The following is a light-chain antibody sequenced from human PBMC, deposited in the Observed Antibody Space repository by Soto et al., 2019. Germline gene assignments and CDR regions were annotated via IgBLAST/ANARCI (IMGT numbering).Light chain of an antibody. Sequence: QSVLTQPPSVSGAPGQRVTISCAGSSSNIGAGSDVHWYQHLPGTAPKLLIYGNTNRPSGVPDRFSGSKSGTSASLAITGIQAEDEADYYCQSFDISLIGWVFGGGTKSPS. J-gene: IGLJ3*02. V-gene: IGLV1-40*01. CDR2: GNT. CDR1: SSNIGAGSD. CDR3: QSFDISLIGWV.